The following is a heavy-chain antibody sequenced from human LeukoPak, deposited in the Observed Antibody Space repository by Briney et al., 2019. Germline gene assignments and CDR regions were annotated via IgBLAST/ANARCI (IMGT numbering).Heavy chain of an antibody. CDR3: ATSVETARPLFDY. CDR2: ISSSGSTI. J-gene: IGHJ4*02. CDR1: GFTFSSYE. V-gene: IGHV3-48*03. Sequence: QPGGSLRLSCAASGFTFSSYEMSWVRQAPGKGLEWVSYISSSGSTIYYADSVKGRFTISRDNAKNSLYLQMNSLSAEDTAVYYCATSVETARPLFDYWGQGTLVTVSS. D-gene: IGHD6-6*01.